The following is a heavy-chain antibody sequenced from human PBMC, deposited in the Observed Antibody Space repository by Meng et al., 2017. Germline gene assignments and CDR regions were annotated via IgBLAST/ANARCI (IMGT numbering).Heavy chain of an antibody. Sequence: GGSLRLSCAASGFTFSSYSMNWVRQAPGKGLEWVSSISSSSSYIYYADSVKGRFTISRDNAKNSLYLQMNSLRAEDTAVYYCAREAYYYGSGGYYPYYYYGMDVWGQGTTVTVSS. CDR1: GFTFSSYS. CDR3: AREAYYYGSGGYYPYYYYGMDV. D-gene: IGHD3-10*01. V-gene: IGHV3-21*01. J-gene: IGHJ6*02. CDR2: ISSSSSYI.